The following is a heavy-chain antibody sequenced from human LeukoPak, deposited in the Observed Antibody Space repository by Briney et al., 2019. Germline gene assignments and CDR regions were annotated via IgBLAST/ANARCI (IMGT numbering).Heavy chain of an antibody. Sequence: SETLSLTCAVHGGSFSGYYWSWIRQPPGKGLEWIGEINHSGCANYNPSLKSRVTISLDTSKNQLSLKLSSVTAADTAVYYCARDHSSASYTYYYYYMDVWGKGTTVTVSS. CDR1: GGSFSGYY. J-gene: IGHJ6*03. CDR2: INHSGCA. CDR3: ARDHSSASYTYYYYYMDV. D-gene: IGHD1-26*01. V-gene: IGHV4-34*01.